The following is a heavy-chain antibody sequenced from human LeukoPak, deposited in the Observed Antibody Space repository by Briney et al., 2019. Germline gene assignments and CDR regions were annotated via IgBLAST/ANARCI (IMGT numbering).Heavy chain of an antibody. Sequence: SETLSLTCTVSGGSISSSSYYWGWIRQPPGKGLEWIGSIYYSGSTYYNPSLKSRVTISVDTSKNQFSLKLSSVTAADTAVYYCARVLKGRAPFDYWGQGTLVTVSS. CDR3: ARVLKGRAPFDY. CDR1: GGSISSSSYY. CDR2: IYYSGST. V-gene: IGHV4-39*07. J-gene: IGHJ4*02.